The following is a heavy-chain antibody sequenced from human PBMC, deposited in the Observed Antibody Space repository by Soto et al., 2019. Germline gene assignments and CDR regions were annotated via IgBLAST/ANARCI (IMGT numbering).Heavy chain of an antibody. Sequence: QMQLVQSGGGLVKPGGSLTLSCKASGFTFSDYYMIWVRQTPEKGLEWLSYISDSGSTIYYAVSVRARFTIFRENAANSVYLQLDGLTDGDTAFYYCARGGSGWTRGGWLGPWGQGSLVTVSS. CDR2: ISDSGSTI. V-gene: IGHV3-11*01. D-gene: IGHD6-25*01. CDR1: GFTFSDYY. CDR3: ARGGSGWTRGGWLGP. J-gene: IGHJ5*02.